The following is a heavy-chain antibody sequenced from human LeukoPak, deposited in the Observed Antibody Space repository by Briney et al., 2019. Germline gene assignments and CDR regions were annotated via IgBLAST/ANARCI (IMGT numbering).Heavy chain of an antibody. V-gene: IGHV4-59*08. CDR1: GGSISSYY. Sequence: SETLSLTCTVSGGSISSYYWSWIRQPPGKGREGIGYIYYSGSTNYNASLKSRVTISVDTSKNQFSLKLSSVTAADTAVYYCARQNYYDSSGYYYFDYWGQGTLVTVSS. D-gene: IGHD3-22*01. J-gene: IGHJ4*02. CDR2: IYYSGST. CDR3: ARQNYYDSSGYYYFDY.